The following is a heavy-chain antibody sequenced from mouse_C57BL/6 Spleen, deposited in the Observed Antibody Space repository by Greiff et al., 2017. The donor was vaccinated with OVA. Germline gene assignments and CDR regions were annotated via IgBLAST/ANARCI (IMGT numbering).Heavy chain of an antibody. V-gene: IGHV2-2*01. Sequence: VKLMESGPGLVQPSQSLSITCTVSGFSLTSYGVHWVRQSPGKGLAWLGVIWSGGSTDYNAAFISRLSISKDNSKSQVFFKMNSLQADDTAIYYCARNRDYGDAMDYWGQGTSVTVSS. CDR2: IWSGGST. CDR1: GFSLTSYG. D-gene: IGHD2-4*01. J-gene: IGHJ4*01. CDR3: ARNRDYGDAMDY.